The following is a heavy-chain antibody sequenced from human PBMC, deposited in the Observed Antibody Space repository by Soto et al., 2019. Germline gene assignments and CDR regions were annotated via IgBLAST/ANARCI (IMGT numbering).Heavy chain of an antibody. CDR1: GFTFSSYG. D-gene: IGHD5-18*01. V-gene: IGHV3-30*18. Sequence: ESGGGVVQPGRSLRLSCAASGFTFSSYGMNWVRQAPGKGLEWVAVISYDGSSKYYADSVKGRLTISRDNSKKTLYLQMNSLRAEDTAVYYCAKDVIVGLGYRHGDSYYYGMDVWGQGTTVTVSS. CDR2: ISYDGSSK. CDR3: AKDVIVGLGYRHGDSYYYGMDV. J-gene: IGHJ6*02.